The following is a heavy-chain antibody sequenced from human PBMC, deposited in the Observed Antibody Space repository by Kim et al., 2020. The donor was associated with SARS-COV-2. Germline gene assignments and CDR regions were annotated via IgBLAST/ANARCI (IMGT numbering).Heavy chain of an antibody. D-gene: IGHD1-26*01. V-gene: IGHV3-30*18. J-gene: IGHJ6*02. Sequence: GGSLRLSCAASGFTFSTYGMHWVRQAPGKGLEWVAAISYDGSDKYYADSVTGRFTISRDNSKNTLYLQMSSLRAEDTAVYYCAKEGGSYYSYYYGMDVWGQGTTVTVSS. CDR2: ISYDGSDK. CDR1: GFTFSTYG. CDR3: AKEGGSYYSYYYGMDV.